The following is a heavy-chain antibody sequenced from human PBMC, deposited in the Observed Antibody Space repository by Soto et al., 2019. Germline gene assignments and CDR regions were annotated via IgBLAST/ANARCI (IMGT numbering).Heavy chain of an antibody. J-gene: IGHJ4*02. CDR2: IYYSGST. Sequence: SETLSLTCTVSGGSISSGGYYWSWIRQHPGKGLEWIGYIYYSGSTYYNPSLKSRVTISVDTSKNQFSLKLSSVTAADTAVYYCATRRYGSGSYRYWGQGTLVTVSS. CDR1: GGSISSGGYY. D-gene: IGHD3-10*01. CDR3: ATRRYGSGSYRY. V-gene: IGHV4-31*03.